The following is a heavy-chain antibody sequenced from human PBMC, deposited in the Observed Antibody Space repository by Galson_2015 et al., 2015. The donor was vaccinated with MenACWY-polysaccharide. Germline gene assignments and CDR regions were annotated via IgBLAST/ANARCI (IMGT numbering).Heavy chain of an antibody. J-gene: IGHJ3*02. D-gene: IGHD2-2*01. Sequence: SLRLSCAASTVTFRGSGMHWVRQAPGKGLEWVAVIQYDAVYKQYLDSVKGRFSVSRDNSKSTLYLEMNNLRVEDTAVYYCAREGSRIVFHAFDIWGQGTMVTVSS. CDR2: IQYDAVYK. V-gene: IGHV3-33*01. CDR3: AREGSRIVFHAFDI. CDR1: TVTFRGSG.